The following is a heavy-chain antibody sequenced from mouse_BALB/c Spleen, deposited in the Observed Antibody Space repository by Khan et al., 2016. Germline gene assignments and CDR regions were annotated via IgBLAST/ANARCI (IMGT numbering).Heavy chain of an antibody. CDR2: ISYSGDT. J-gene: IGHJ3*01. CDR1: GYSFTSDYA. V-gene: IGHV3-2*02. D-gene: IGHD2-13*01. CDR3: ARDDYSWFAY. Sequence: EVQLQESGPGLVQPSQSLSLTCTVTGYSFTSDYAWNWLRQFPGNNLVWLGFISYSGDTHYHPSLTGRISITRDTSKNQFFLQLNTVTAEDTAPYSCARDDYSWFAYWGPGTLIPVSA.